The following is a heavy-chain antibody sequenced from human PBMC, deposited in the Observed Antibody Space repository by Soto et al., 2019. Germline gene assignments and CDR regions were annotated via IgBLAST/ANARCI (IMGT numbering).Heavy chain of an antibody. J-gene: IGHJ4*02. D-gene: IGHD3-22*01. CDR2: INTDGSGT. CDR3: ARTGYYYDTSRY. V-gene: IGHV3-74*01. Sequence: GGSLRLSCAASGFTFSSYWMHWVRQAPGEGLVWVSRINTDGSGTSYADSVKGRFTISRDNAKNTLYLQMNSLRAEDTAVYYCARTGYYYDTSRYWGQGTLVTVSS. CDR1: GFTFSSYW.